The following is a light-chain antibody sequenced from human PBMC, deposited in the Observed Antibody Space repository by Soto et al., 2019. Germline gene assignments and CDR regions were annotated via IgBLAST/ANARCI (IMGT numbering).Light chain of an antibody. CDR2: GAS. V-gene: IGKV3-15*01. CDR1: QSVSSN. CDR3: QQYNNWPRT. J-gene: IGKJ1*01. Sequence: EIVMTQSPATLSVSPGVRATLSCKVSQSVSSNLAWYQQKPGQAPKPLIYGASTRATGIPARFSGSGSGTEFTLTISSLQSEDFAVYYCQQYNNWPRTFGQGTKVEIK.